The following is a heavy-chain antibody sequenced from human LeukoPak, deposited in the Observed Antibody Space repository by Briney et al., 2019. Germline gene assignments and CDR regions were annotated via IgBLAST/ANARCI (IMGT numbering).Heavy chain of an antibody. CDR1: GFIFSSYG. CDR3: AKETYYYDTSDYG. Sequence: GGSLRLPCAASGFIFSSYGMSWVRQAPGKGLEWVSSISGSGDSKYYADPVKGRFTISRDNSKNTLYVQMNSLRAEDTAVYYCAKETYYYDTSDYGWGQGTLVTVSS. CDR2: ISGSGDSK. D-gene: IGHD3-22*01. V-gene: IGHV3-23*01. J-gene: IGHJ4*02.